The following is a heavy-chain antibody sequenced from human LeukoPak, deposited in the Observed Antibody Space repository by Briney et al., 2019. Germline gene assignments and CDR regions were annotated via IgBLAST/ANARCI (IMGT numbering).Heavy chain of an antibody. CDR3: ARVASCGGGGYSFDY. Sequence: SETLSLTCTVSGGSISGYYWSWIRQPPGKGLEWIAYIYYSGNTNYNPSLKSRVTISVDTSKKQFSLKLSAVTAADTAVYYCARVASCGGGGYSFDYWGQGTLVTVSS. J-gene: IGHJ4*02. CDR1: GGSISGYY. D-gene: IGHD2-21*02. V-gene: IGHV4-59*01. CDR2: IYYSGNT.